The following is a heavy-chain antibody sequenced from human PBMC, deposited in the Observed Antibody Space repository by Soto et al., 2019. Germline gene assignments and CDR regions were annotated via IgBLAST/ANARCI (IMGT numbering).Heavy chain of an antibody. CDR3: AREVFSSGSSNWFAP. CDR2: IYHTGSS. Sequence: SETLSLTCTVSGGSISSTNHSWSWIRQPPGKDLEWIGDIYHTGSSYYKKSLQSRVTMSVDRSKNQFSLKLSSVTAADTAVYYCAREVFSSGSSNWFAPWGQGTLVTVSS. D-gene: IGHD2-15*01. J-gene: IGHJ5*02. CDR1: GGSISSTNHS. V-gene: IGHV4-30-2*01.